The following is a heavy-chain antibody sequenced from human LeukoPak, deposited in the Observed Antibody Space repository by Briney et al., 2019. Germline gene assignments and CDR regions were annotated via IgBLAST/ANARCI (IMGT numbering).Heavy chain of an antibody. Sequence: GGSLRLSCAASGFTFSTSAMNWVRQAPGKGLEWVAVISYDGSNKYYADSVKGRFTISRDNSKNTLYLQMNSLRAEDTAVYYCARDPMYYYDSSGYYCDYWGQGTLVTVSS. V-gene: IGHV3-30-3*01. CDR2: ISYDGSNK. CDR3: ARDPMYYYDSSGYYCDY. CDR1: GFTFSTSA. J-gene: IGHJ4*02. D-gene: IGHD3-22*01.